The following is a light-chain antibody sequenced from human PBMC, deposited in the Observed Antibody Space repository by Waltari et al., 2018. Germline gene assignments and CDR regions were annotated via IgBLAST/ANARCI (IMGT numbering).Light chain of an antibody. V-gene: IGKV1-33*01. CDR2: DGS. CDR3: QLFDDPPSYT. CDR1: QAIRNY. Sequence: DIQVTQSPSSLSASIGDRVTITCQASQAIRNYLNWYQQKPGKAPKLLIYDGSNLETGVPSRFSGSGSGTDCSFTISSLQPEDIATYYCQLFDDPPSYTFGQGTKVEMK. J-gene: IGKJ2*01.